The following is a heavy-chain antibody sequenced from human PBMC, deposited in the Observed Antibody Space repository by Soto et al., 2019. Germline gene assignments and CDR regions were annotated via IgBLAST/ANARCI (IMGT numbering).Heavy chain of an antibody. J-gene: IGHJ6*02. CDR2: ISSSSSYI. CDR1: GFTFSSYS. D-gene: IGHD3-9*01. CDR3: ARYQLVLRHLYGMDF. Sequence: PGGSLRLSCAASGFTFSSYSMNWVRQAPGKGLEWVSSISSSSSYIYYADSVKGRFTISRDNAKNSLYLQMNSLRAEDTAVYYCARYQLVLRHLYGMDFWGQGTTVTVSS. V-gene: IGHV3-21*01.